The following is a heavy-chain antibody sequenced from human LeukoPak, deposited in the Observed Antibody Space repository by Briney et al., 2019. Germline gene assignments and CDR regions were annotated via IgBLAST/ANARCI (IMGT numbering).Heavy chain of an antibody. D-gene: IGHD5-18*01. CDR2: IWYDGSNK. CDR1: GFTFSSYG. Sequence: GRSLRLSCAASGFTFSSYGMHWVRQAPGKGLEWVAVIWYDGSNKYYADSVKGRFTISRGNSKNTLYLQMNSLRAEDTAVYYCAKERGGGGYSYGQYYFDYWGQGTLVTVSS. CDR3: AKERGGGGYSYGQYYFDY. J-gene: IGHJ4*02. V-gene: IGHV3-33*06.